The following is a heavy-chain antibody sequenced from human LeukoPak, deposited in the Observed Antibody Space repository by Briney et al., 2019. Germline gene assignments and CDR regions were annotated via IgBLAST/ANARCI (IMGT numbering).Heavy chain of an antibody. V-gene: IGHV1-69*06. CDR1: GGTFSSYA. CDR2: IIPIFGTA. Sequence: SVKVSCKASGGTFSSYAISWVRQAPGQGLEWMGGIIPIFGTANYAQKFQGRVTITADKSTSTAYVELSSLRSEDTAVYYCARDGYYYGSGFYYGMDVWGKGTTVTVSS. CDR3: ARDGYYYGSGFYYGMDV. J-gene: IGHJ6*04. D-gene: IGHD3-10*01.